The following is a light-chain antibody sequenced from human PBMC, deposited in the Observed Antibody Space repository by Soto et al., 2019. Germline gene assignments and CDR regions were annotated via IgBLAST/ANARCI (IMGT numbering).Light chain of an antibody. CDR2: SND. V-gene: IGLV1-44*01. J-gene: IGLJ2*01. Sequence: QSVLTQPPAASGTPGQRVTISWSGSSSNIGTNTVNWYQQLPGTAPKLLIYSNDLRPSGVPDRFSGSKSGTSASLAISGPQSEDEADYYCEAWDDSLYGAVFGGGTKLTVL. CDR1: SSNIGTNT. CDR3: EAWDDSLYGAV.